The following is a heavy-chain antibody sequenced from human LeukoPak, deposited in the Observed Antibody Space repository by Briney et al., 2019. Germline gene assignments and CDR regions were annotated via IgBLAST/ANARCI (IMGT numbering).Heavy chain of an antibody. Sequence: PGGSLRLSCAASGFTFSNAWMSWVRQAPGKGLEWVGRIKSKTDGGTTDYAAPVKGRFTISRDDSENTLYLQMNSLKTEDTAVYYCTTTCDYGDHKRWGQGTLVTVSS. CDR3: TTTCDYGDHKR. D-gene: IGHD4-17*01. J-gene: IGHJ4*02. CDR2: IKSKTDGGTT. V-gene: IGHV3-15*01. CDR1: GFTFSNAW.